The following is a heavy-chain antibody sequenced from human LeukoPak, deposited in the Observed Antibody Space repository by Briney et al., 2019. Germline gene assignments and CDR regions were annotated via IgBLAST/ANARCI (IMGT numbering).Heavy chain of an antibody. J-gene: IGHJ4*02. CDR2: IKSKADGGTI. V-gene: IGHV3-15*01. CDR3: TTDRAITVRPVLDF. CDR1: GFTFITFG. D-gene: IGHD6-6*01. Sequence: GGSLRLSCAGSGFTFITFGLHWVRQAPGRGLEWVGRIKSKADGGTIDYAAPVKGRFTISTDDSKITLYLQMNSLKIEDTAVYYCTTDRAITVRPVLDFWGQGTLVTVSS.